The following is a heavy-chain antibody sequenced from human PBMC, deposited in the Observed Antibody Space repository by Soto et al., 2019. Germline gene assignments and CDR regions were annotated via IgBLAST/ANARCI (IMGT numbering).Heavy chain of an antibody. D-gene: IGHD3-3*01. Sequence: ASVKVSCKASGYTFTSYGISWVRQAPGQGLEWMGWISAYNGNTNYAQKLQGRVTMTTDTSTSTAYMELRSLRSDDTAVYYCAIINYDFWSGYYRPSDYGGQGTLVTVSS. J-gene: IGHJ4*02. V-gene: IGHV1-18*01. CDR3: AIINYDFWSGYYRPSDY. CDR2: ISAYNGNT. CDR1: GYTFTSYG.